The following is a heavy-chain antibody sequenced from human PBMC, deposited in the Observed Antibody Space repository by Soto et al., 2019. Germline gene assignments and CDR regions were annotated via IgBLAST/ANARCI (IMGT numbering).Heavy chain of an antibody. D-gene: IGHD6-13*01. V-gene: IGHV4-59*01. CDR2: VSFRGTT. Sequence: SETLSLTCTVSGDSISSYYWNWIRQSPGKELEWIGYVSFRGTTNYNPSLKSRVTISVDTSKNQFSLKLSSVTAADTAVYYCASSNIAATGFYYYGMDVWGRGTTVTVSS. CDR3: ASSNIAATGFYYYGMDV. J-gene: IGHJ6*02. CDR1: GDSISSYY.